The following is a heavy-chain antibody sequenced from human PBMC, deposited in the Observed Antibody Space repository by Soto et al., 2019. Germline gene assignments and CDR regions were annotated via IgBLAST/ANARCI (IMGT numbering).Heavy chain of an antibody. CDR3: ARQTDTAMVLMDYGMDV. CDR2: IYPGDSDT. Sequence: GESLKISCKGSGYSFTSYWIGWVRQMTGKGLEWMGIIYPGDSDTRYSPSFQGQVTISADKSISTAYLQWSSLKASDTAMYYCARQTDTAMVLMDYGMDVWGQGTTVTVS. V-gene: IGHV5-51*01. CDR1: GYSFTSYW. J-gene: IGHJ6*02. D-gene: IGHD5-18*01.